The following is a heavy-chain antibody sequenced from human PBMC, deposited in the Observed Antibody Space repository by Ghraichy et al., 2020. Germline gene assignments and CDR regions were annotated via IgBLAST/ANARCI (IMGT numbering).Heavy chain of an antibody. J-gene: IGHJ5*02. D-gene: IGHD3/OR15-3a*01. CDR2: MSPNSGYT. CDR1: GYTFSSYD. V-gene: IGHV1-8*01. CDR3: ARGGLGRFDP. Sequence: ASVKVSCKASGYTFSSYDINWVRQAPGQGLEWMGWMSPNSGYTGYAQKFQGRVTMTMSNPTSTAYMELSSLRFDDTAIYYCARGGLGRFDPWGQGTQVTVSS.